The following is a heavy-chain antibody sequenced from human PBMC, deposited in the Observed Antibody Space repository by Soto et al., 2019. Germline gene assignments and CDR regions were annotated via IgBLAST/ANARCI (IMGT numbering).Heavy chain of an antibody. CDR2: IYDGGST. Sequence: EVQLVESGGGLVQPGGSLRISCVASGFTVSTNYVSWVRQAPGKGLEWVSIIYDGGSTYYADSVKGRFTISRDNSKNTVYLQMHSLRGVDTAVYYCARGDGDYGRRLDPWGQGTLVTVSS. CDR1: GFTVSTNY. D-gene: IGHD4-17*01. CDR3: ARGDGDYGRRLDP. J-gene: IGHJ5*02. V-gene: IGHV3-66*01.